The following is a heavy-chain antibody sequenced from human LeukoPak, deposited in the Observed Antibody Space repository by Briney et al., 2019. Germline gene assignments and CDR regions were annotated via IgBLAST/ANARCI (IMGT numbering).Heavy chain of an antibody. J-gene: IGHJ6*02. CDR2: INPSGST. Sequence: ASVKVSCKPSAYTLGTYYIHWLRQAPGQGLEGMGIINPSGSTSYAQKFLGRVTMTRDTSTSTVYMELSTLRSEDTAVYYCARSTDGYNGNYYSDWGQGTTVTVSS. D-gene: IGHD5-24*01. CDR1: AYTLGTYY. V-gene: IGHV1-46*01. CDR3: ARSTDGYNGNYYSD.